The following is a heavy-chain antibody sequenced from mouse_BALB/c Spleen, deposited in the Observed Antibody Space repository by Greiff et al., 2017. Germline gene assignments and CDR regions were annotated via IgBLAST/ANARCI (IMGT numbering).Heavy chain of an antibody. CDR3: ARGGSSSFAY. J-gene: IGHJ3*01. Sequence: EVMLVESGGGLVKPGGSLKLSCAASGFTFSSYAMSWVRQTPEKRLEWVATISSGGSYTYYPDSVKGRFTISRDNAKNTLYLQMSSLRSEDTAMYYCARGGSSSFAYWGQGTLVTVSA. CDR1: GFTFSSYA. D-gene: IGHD1-1*01. CDR2: ISSGGSYT. V-gene: IGHV5-9-1*01.